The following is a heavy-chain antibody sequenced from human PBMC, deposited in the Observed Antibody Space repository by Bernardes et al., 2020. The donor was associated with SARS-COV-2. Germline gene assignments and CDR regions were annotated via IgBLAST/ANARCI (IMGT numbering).Heavy chain of an antibody. CDR2: FDPEDGET. CDR3: ATVPPFISGWYLSVHPNWFDP. CDR1: GYTLTELS. D-gene: IGHD6-19*01. V-gene: IGHV1-24*01. J-gene: IGHJ5*02. Sequence: ASVKVSCKVSGYTLTELSMHWVRQAPGKGLEWMGVFDPEDGETIYAQKFQGRVTMTEDTSTDTAYMELSSLRSEDTAVYYCATVPPFISGWYLSVHPNWFDPWGQGTLVTVSS.